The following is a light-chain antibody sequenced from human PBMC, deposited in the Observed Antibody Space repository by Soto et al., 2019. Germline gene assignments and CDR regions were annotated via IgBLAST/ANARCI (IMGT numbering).Light chain of an antibody. CDR1: SRDVGGYDY. Sequence: QSVLTQPASVSGSPGQSITISCAGTSRDVGGYDYVPWYQQHPGKAPKLIIYEVTNRPSGVSFRFSGSKSGNTASLTISGLHAQEETDYYCSSYRRSSSDGFGTGTKLTGL. V-gene: IGLV2-14*01. CDR3: SSYRRSSSDG. J-gene: IGLJ1*01. CDR2: EVT.